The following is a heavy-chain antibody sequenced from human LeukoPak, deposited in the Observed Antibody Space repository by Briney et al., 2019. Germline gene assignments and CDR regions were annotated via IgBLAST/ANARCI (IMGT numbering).Heavy chain of an antibody. CDR2: IDIGGGST. D-gene: IGHD1-26*01. Sequence: GGSLRLSCAASGFTFSSYAMSWVRQAPGKGLEWVATIDIGGGSTHYADPVKGRFTISRDNSKNTLYLQMNSLRAEDTAVYYCARDVGAIHFDYWGQGTLVTVSS. J-gene: IGHJ4*02. CDR1: GFTFSSYA. CDR3: ARDVGAIHFDY. V-gene: IGHV3-23*01.